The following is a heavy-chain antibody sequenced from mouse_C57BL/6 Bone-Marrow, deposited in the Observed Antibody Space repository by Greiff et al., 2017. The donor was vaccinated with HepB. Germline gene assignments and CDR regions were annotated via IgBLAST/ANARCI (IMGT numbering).Heavy chain of an antibody. CDR1: GYTFTDYY. V-gene: IGHV1-75*01. CDR3: AREGGLYYGPNYYAMDY. J-gene: IGHJ4*01. D-gene: IGHD1-1*01. Sequence: VQLQQSGPELVKPGASVKISCKASGYTFTDYYINWVKQRPGQGLEWIGWIFPGSGSTYYNEKFKGKATLTVDKSSSTTYMLLSSLTSDDSAVYFCAREGGLYYGPNYYAMDYWGQGTSVTVSS. CDR2: IFPGSGST.